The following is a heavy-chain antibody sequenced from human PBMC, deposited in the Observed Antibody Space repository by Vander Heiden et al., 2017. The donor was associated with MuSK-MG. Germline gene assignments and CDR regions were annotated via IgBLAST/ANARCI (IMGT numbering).Heavy chain of an antibody. Sequence: QVQLVESGGGVVQPGRSLRLSCAASGFTFSSYGMHWVRQAPGKGLEWVAVIWYDGSNKYDADSVKGRFTISRDNSKNTLYLQMNSLRAEDTAVYYCARGLDRFDPWGQGTLVTVSS. CDR1: GFTFSSYG. J-gene: IGHJ5*02. D-gene: IGHD1-1*01. V-gene: IGHV3-33*01. CDR2: IWYDGSNK. CDR3: ARGLDRFDP.